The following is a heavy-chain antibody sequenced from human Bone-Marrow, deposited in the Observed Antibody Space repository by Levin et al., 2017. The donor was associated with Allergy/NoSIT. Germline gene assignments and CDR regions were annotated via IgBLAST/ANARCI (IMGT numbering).Heavy chain of an antibody. Sequence: AASVKVSCKASGYTFSDYYIHWVRQAPGQGLEWMGWINPKSGATDYAQNFQGRVSMTRDASISTVYMDLTRLRSDDTAVYYCAREEVASGAILVDYFDYWGQGTLVTVSS. CDR3: AREEVASGAILVDYFDY. D-gene: IGHD6-25*01. CDR1: GYTFSDYY. CDR2: INPKSGAT. J-gene: IGHJ4*02. V-gene: IGHV1-2*02.